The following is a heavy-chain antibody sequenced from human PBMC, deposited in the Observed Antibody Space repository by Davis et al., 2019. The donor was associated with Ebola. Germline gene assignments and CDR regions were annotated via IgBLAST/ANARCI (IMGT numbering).Heavy chain of an antibody. D-gene: IGHD5-18*01. CDR3: AKTRGYRLYYFEY. CDR1: GFTFDDHA. J-gene: IGHJ4*02. V-gene: IGHV3-43*02. CDR2: ISGNGYGT. Sequence: PGGSLRLSCAASGFTFDDHAMSWVRQAPGKALEWVSLISGNGYGTEYGDSVKGRFTISRDNSKNFLYLQVNDLRPEDTALYFCAKTRGYRLYYFEYWGQGTLVTVSS.